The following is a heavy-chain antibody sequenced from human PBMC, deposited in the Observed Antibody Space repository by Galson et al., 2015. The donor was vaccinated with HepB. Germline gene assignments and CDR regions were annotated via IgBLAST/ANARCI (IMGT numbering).Heavy chain of an antibody. CDR1: GFTFDDYA. CDR3: AKGPQWLRN. V-gene: IGHV3-9*01. J-gene: IGHJ4*02. CDR2: ISWNSGSI. Sequence: SLRLSCAASGFTFDDYAMHWVRQAPGKGLEWVSGISWNSGSIGYADSVKGRFTISRDNAKNSLYLQMNSLRAEDTALYYCAKGPQWLRNWGQGTLVTVSS. D-gene: IGHD6-19*01.